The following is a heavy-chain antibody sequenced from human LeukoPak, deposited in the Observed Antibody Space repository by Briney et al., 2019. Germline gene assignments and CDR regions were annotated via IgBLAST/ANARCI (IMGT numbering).Heavy chain of an antibody. V-gene: IGHV1-69*13. J-gene: IGHJ4*02. Sequence: GASVKVSCKASGGTFSSYAISWVRQAPGQGLEWMGGIISILGTANYAQKFRGRVTITADESTSTAYMELSSLRSEDTAVYYCARGYYGSGSYYNGLGYWGQGTLVTVSS. CDR2: IISILGTA. D-gene: IGHD3-10*01. CDR3: ARGYYGSGSYYNGLGY. CDR1: GGTFSSYA.